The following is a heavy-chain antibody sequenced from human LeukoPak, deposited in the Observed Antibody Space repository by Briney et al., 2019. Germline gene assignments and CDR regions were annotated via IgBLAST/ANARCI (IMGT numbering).Heavy chain of an antibody. D-gene: IGHD2-15*01. J-gene: IGHJ4*02. V-gene: IGHV4-34*01. CDR3: AGGCSSYTHDY. CDR2: INHSGST. CDR1: GGSFSGYY. Sequence: SETLSLTCAVYGGSFSGYYWSWIRQPPGKGLEWIGEINHSGSTNYNPSLKSRVTISVDTSKNQFSLKLSSVTAADTAVYYCAGGCSSYTHDYWGQGTLVTVSS.